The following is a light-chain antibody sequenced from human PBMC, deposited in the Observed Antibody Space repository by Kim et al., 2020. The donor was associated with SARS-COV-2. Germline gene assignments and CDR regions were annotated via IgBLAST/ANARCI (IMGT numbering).Light chain of an antibody. CDR1: QSVSNY. J-gene: IGKJ4*01. Sequence: LAPGERATLPCRASQSVSNYLAWYQQKPGQAPRLLMYDPFNRATGIPARFSGSGSGTVFTLTISSLEPEDFAVYYCQHHSNWPLTFGGGTKVDIK. V-gene: IGKV3-11*01. CDR3: QHHSNWPLT. CDR2: DPF.